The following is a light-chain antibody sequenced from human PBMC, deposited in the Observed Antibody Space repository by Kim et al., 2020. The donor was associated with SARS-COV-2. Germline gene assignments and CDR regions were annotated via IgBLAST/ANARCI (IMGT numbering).Light chain of an antibody. CDR2: DVS. CDR3: SSYTSSSTWV. CDR1: YNY. V-gene: IGLV2-14*04. J-gene: IGLJ3*02. Sequence: YNYVSWYQQHPGKAPKVMIFDVSKRPSGVSNRFSGSKSGNTASLTISGLQAEDEADYYCSSYTSSSTWVFGGGTQLTVL.